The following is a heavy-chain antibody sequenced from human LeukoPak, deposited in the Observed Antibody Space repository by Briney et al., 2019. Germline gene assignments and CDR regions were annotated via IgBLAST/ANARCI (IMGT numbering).Heavy chain of an antibody. CDR3: TTDSGDYGDYVRK. CDR2: IKNKTAGGTT. D-gene: IGHD4-17*01. Sequence: GGSLRLSCAASGFTFSSHAMHWVRQAPGKGLEWVGRIKNKTAGGTTDYPAPVEGRFTIPRDDSEKTLYIQMNSLKTEDTAVYYCTTDSGDYGDYVRKWGQGTLVTVSS. J-gene: IGHJ4*02. CDR1: GFTFSSHA. V-gene: IGHV3-15*01.